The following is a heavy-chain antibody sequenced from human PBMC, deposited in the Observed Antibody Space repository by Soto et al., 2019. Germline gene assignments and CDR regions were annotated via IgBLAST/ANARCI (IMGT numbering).Heavy chain of an antibody. J-gene: IGHJ4*02. CDR2: ISYSGST. V-gene: IGHV4-59*01. CDR3: ARVLKGGNSYGYVDH. Sequence: SETLSLTCSVSGDSLINYYWSWIRQPPGKGLEWIGYISYSGSTNYNPSLKSRVTILVDTSKNQFSLRLSSVTAADTAVYYCARVLKGGNSYGYVDHWGQGTLVTVYS. D-gene: IGHD5-18*01. CDR1: GDSLINYY.